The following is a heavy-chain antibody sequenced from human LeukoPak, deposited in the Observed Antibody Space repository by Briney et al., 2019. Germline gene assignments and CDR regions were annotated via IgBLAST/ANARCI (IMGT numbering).Heavy chain of an antibody. D-gene: IGHD3-22*01. CDR1: GGSISSGGYY. J-gene: IGHJ3*02. V-gene: IGHV4-31*03. CDR2: IYCSGST. Sequence: KPSQTLSLTCTVSGGSISSGGYYWSWIRQHPGKGLEWIGYIYCSGSTYYNPSLKSRVTISVDTSKNQFSLKLSSVTAADTAVYYCARDYYDSSGYPVDAFDIWGQGTMVTVSS. CDR3: ARDYYDSSGYPVDAFDI.